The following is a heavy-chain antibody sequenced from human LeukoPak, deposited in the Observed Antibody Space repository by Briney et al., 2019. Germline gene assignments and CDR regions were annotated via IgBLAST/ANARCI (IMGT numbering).Heavy chain of an antibody. CDR1: GFTFSNYW. D-gene: IGHD4-17*01. Sequence: GGSLRLSCAASGFTFSNYWMSWVRQAPGKGLEWLANINQDGSEIYYVDSVKGRFTISRDNGKNSLYLQINSLRADDTAVYYCANLDYGDYSSDYWGQGTLVTVSS. CDR2: INQDGSEI. J-gene: IGHJ4*02. CDR3: ANLDYGDYSSDY. V-gene: IGHV3-7*01.